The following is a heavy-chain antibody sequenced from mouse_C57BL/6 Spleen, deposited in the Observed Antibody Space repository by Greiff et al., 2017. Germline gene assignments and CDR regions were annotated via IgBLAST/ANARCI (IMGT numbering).Heavy chain of an antibody. D-gene: IGHD2-1*01. CDR1: GYSITSGYD. CDR3: AREDYGNPFAY. V-gene: IGHV3-1*01. Sequence: EVKVEESGPGMVKPSQSLSLTCTVTGYSITSGYDWHWIRHFPGNKLEWMGYISYSGSTNYNPSLKSRISITHDTSKNHFFLKLNSVTTEDTATYYCAREDYGNPFAYWGQGTLVTVSA. J-gene: IGHJ3*01. CDR2: ISYSGST.